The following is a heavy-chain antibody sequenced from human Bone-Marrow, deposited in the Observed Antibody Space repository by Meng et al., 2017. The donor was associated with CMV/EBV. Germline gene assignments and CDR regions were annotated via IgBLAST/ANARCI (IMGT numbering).Heavy chain of an antibody. V-gene: IGHV4-34*01. CDR1: GGSFSGYY. Sequence: ETLSLTCAVYGGSFSGYYWSWIRQPPGKGLEWIGEINHSGSTNYNPSLKSRVTISVDTSKNQFSLKLSSVTAADTAVYYCARDLTVTTSYYYGRDVWGQGTTVTVSS. CDR2: INHSGST. CDR3: ARDLTVTTSYYYGRDV. J-gene: IGHJ6*02. D-gene: IGHD4-17*01.